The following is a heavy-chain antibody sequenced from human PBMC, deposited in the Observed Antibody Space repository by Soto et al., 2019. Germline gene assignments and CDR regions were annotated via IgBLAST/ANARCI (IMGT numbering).Heavy chain of an antibody. D-gene: IGHD3-10*01. CDR2: ISYDGSNK. V-gene: IGHV3-30*18. J-gene: IGHJ5*02. Sequence: QVQLVESGGGVVQPGRSLRLSCAASGFTFSSYGMHWVRQAPGKGLEWVAVISYDGSNKYYADSVKGRFTISRDNSKNTLYLQMNSLRAEDTAVYYCAKDLPPWFGESGWFDPWGQGTLVTVSS. CDR1: GFTFSSYG. CDR3: AKDLPPWFGESGWFDP.